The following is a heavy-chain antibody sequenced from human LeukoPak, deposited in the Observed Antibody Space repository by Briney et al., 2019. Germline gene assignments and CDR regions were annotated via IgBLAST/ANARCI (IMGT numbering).Heavy chain of an antibody. V-gene: IGHV4-61*05. J-gene: IGHJ5*02. D-gene: IGHD3-22*01. CDR1: GDSISSSSYY. CDR2: IYYSGST. Sequence: PSETLSLTCTVSGDSISSSSYYWGWIRQPPGKGLEWIGYIYYSGSTNYNPSLKSRVTISVDTSKNQFSLKLSSVTAADTAVYYCARTKTYYYDSSGFDPWGQGTLVTVSS. CDR3: ARTKTYYYDSSGFDP.